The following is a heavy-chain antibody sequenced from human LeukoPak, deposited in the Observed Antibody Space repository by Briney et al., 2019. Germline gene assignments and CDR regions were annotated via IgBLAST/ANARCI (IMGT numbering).Heavy chain of an antibody. CDR1: GFTFSSYA. V-gene: IGHV3-23*01. CDR3: AKDRKSGTREIDAFDI. CDR2: ISGSGGST. J-gene: IGHJ3*02. D-gene: IGHD6-13*01. Sequence: PGGSLRLSCAASGFTFSSYAMSWVRQAPGKGLEWVSAISGSGGSTYYADSVKGRFTISRDNSKNTLYLQMNSLRAEDTAVYYCAKDRKSGTREIDAFDIWGQGTMVTVSS.